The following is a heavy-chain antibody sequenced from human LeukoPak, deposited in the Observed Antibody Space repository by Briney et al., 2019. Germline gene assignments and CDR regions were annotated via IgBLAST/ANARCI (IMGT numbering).Heavy chain of an antibody. CDR1: GGSISSSSYY. Sequence: KPSETLSLTCTVSGGSISSSSYYRGWIRQPPGKGLEWIGSIYYSGSTYYNPSLKSRVTISVDTSKNQFSLKLSSVTAADTAVYYCAVVVVAAWFDYWGQGTLVTVSS. J-gene: IGHJ4*02. D-gene: IGHD2-15*01. CDR3: AVVVVAAWFDY. V-gene: IGHV4-39*01. CDR2: IYYSGST.